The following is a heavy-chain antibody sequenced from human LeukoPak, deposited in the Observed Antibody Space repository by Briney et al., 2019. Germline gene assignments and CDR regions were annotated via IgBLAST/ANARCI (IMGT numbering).Heavy chain of an antibody. D-gene: IGHD4-11*01. Sequence: ASVKVSCKASGYTFTSYDINWVRQATGQGLEWMGWMNPNSGNTGYAQKFQGRVTMTRNTSISTAYMKLSSLRSEDTAVYYCARVTTVTTKILGYWGQGTLVTVSS. CDR1: GYTFTSYD. J-gene: IGHJ4*02. CDR2: MNPNSGNT. V-gene: IGHV1-8*01. CDR3: ARVTTVTTKILGY.